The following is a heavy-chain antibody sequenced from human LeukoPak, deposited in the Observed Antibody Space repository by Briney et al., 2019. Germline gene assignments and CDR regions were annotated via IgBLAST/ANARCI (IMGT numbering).Heavy chain of an antibody. J-gene: IGHJ6*02. CDR3: AASYSGYDPRSGMDV. CDR2: IVVGSGNT. D-gene: IGHD5-12*01. CDR1: GFTFTSSA. V-gene: IGHV1-58*02. Sequence: SVTVSCKASGFTFTSSAMQWVRQARGQRLEWIGWIVVGSGNTNYAQKFQERVTITRDMSTSTAYMELSSLRSEDTAVYYCAASYSGYDPRSGMDVWGQGTTVTVSS.